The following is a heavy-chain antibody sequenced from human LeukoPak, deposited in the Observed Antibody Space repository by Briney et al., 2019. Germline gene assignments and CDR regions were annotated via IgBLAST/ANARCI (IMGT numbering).Heavy chain of an antibody. V-gene: IGHV4-59*01. Sequence: KPSETLSLTCTVSGGSISSYYRSWIRQPPGKGLEWIGYIYYIGSTNYNPSLKSRVTISVDTSRNQFSLKLSSVTAADTAVYYCARYSSWYVDYWGQGTLVTVSS. CDR1: GGSISSYY. J-gene: IGHJ4*02. D-gene: IGHD6-13*01. CDR2: IYYIGST. CDR3: ARYSSWYVDY.